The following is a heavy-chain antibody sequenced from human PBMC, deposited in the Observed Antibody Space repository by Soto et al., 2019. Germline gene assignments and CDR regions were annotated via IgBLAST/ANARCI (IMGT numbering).Heavy chain of an antibody. CDR2: IKGNGGST. CDR1: GFTFSSYA. Sequence: GGSLRLSCAASGFTFSSYAISWVRPAPGKGLVWVSRIKGNGGSTSYADSVKGRFTISRDNAKNTLYLQMNSLRAEDTAVYYCARDPYYCDSSGDYRGQGTLVTVSS. V-gene: IGHV3-23*01. J-gene: IGHJ4*02. D-gene: IGHD3-22*01. CDR3: ARDPYYCDSSGDY.